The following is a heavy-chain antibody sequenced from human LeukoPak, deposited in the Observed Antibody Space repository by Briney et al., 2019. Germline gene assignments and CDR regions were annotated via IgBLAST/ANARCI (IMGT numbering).Heavy chain of an antibody. CDR2: IYPSEST. D-gene: IGHD3-16*01. CDR3: ARVGGYSYIDV. J-gene: IGHJ6*03. Sequence: SETLSLTCTVSGGSISSSSYYWNWIRQPAGKELEWIGRIYPSESTNYNPSLKSRVTISIDTSKNQFSLNLNSVTAADTAVYYCARVGGYSYIDVWGEGTTVTISS. V-gene: IGHV4-61*02. CDR1: GGSISSSSYY.